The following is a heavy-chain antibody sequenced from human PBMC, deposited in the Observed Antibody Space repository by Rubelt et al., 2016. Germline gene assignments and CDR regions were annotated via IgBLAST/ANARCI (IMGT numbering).Heavy chain of an antibody. V-gene: IGHV4-34*01. J-gene: IGHJ6*02. Sequence: QAQLQQWGAGLLKPSETLSLTCAVYGGSFSGYYWSWIRQPPGKGLEWIGEINHSGSTNYNPSLKSRVTISVDTSKNQFSLKLSSGTAADTAVYYCARHVSSGWYYYYGMDVWGQGTTVTVSS. D-gene: IGHD6-19*01. CDR1: GGSFSGYY. CDR3: ARHVSSGWYYYYGMDV. CDR2: INHSGST.